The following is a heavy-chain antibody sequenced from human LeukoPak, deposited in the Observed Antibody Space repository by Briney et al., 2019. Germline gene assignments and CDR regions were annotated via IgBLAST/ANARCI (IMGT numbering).Heavy chain of an antibody. J-gene: IGHJ4*02. D-gene: IGHD6-19*01. CDR1: GGSISSFY. CDR3: ARHDKVAGPLGY. V-gene: IGHV4-59*08. CDR2: IYHSGSA. Sequence: PSETLSLTCTVSGGSISSFYWSWIRQPPGKGLEWIGYIYHSGSANYNPSLKSRVTISVDTSKNQLSLKLSSVTAADTAVYYCARHDKVAGPLGYWGQGTLVTVSS.